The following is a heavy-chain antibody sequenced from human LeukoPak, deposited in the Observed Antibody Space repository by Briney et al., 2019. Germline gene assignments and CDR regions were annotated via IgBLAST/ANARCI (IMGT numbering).Heavy chain of an antibody. D-gene: IGHD5-12*01. Sequence: GGSLRLSCAAFGFTFSNAWMSWVRQAPGKGLEWVGRIKSKADGGTTDYAAPVKGRFTISRDDSENTLYVQMNSLKTEDTAVYYCATNSDYEGLFAYWGQGSLVTVSS. CDR1: GFTFSNAW. V-gene: IGHV3-15*01. CDR3: ATNSDYEGLFAY. J-gene: IGHJ4*02. CDR2: IKSKADGGTT.